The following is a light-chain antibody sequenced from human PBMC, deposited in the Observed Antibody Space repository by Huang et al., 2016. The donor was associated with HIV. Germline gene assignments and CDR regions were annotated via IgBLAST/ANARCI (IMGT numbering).Light chain of an antibody. CDR1: QTFLSSSNNETY. CDR3: QQYYSTPT. V-gene: IGKV4-1*01. J-gene: IGKJ4*01. CDR2: GAA. Sequence: DIVMTQSPDSLAVALGERVTINCKSSQTFLSSSNNETYLAWYQQRPRQPPRLLSHGAAARESGVPERVSGSGSETDFTLTISGLQAEDVAVYYCQQYYSTPTFGGGTKVEI.